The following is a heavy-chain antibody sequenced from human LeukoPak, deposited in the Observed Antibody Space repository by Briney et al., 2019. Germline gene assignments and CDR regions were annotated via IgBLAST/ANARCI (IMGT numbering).Heavy chain of an antibody. Sequence: ASVKVSCTASGGTFISYAISWVRQAPGQGLEWMGGIIPIFGTANYAQKFQGRVTITADESTSTAYMELSSLRSEDTAVYYCARANYDFWSGYYRTPYFDYWGQGTLVTVSS. CDR2: IIPIFGTA. CDR3: ARANYDFWSGYYRTPYFDY. J-gene: IGHJ4*02. V-gene: IGHV1-69*13. CDR1: GGTFISYA. D-gene: IGHD3-3*01.